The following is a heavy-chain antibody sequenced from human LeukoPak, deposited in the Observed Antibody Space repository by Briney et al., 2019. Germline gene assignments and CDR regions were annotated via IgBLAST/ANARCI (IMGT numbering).Heavy chain of an antibody. CDR1: GFTFGDYA. V-gene: IGHV3-49*04. Sequence: GRSLRLSCTASGFTFGDYAMSWVRQAPGKGLEWVGFIRSKTYGGTTEYAAAVKGRSTISRDDYKSIAYLQMNSLKTEDTAVYYCSRLTTNWNFATYFDYWGQGTLVTVSS. CDR2: IRSKTYGGTT. D-gene: IGHD1-7*01. J-gene: IGHJ4*02. CDR3: SRLTTNWNFATYFDY.